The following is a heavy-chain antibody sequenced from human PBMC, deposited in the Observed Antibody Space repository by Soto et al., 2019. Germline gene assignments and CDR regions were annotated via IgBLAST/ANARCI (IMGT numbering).Heavy chain of an antibody. CDR1: GYSFTSYW. J-gene: IGHJ4*02. D-gene: IGHD6-13*01. CDR3: AAPGSSIAAAGYYFDY. V-gene: IGHV5-51*01. CDR2: IYPGDSDT. Sequence: GESLKISCKGSGYSFTSYWIGWVRQMLGKGLEWMGIIYPGDSDTRYSPSFQGQVTISADKSISTAYLQWSSLKASDTAMYYCAAPGSSIAAAGYYFDYWGQGTLVTVSS.